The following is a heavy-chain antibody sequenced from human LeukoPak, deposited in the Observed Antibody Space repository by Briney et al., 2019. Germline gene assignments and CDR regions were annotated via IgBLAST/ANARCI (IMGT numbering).Heavy chain of an antibody. CDR2: ISYDGSNK. D-gene: IGHD3-22*01. J-gene: IGHJ4*02. CDR1: GFTFSSYG. CDR3: AKDIRYDSSGYYIDY. V-gene: IGHV3-30*18. Sequence: GGSLRLSCAASGFTFSSYGMHWVRQAPGKGLERVAVISYDGSNKYYADSVKGRFTISRDNSKNTLYLQMNSLRAEDTAVYYCAKDIRYDSSGYYIDYWGQGTLVTVSS.